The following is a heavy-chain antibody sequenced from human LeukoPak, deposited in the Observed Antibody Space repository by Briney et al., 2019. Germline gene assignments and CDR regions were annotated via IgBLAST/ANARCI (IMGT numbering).Heavy chain of an antibody. CDR1: GCSISSYY. V-gene: IGHV4-59*01. CDR2: IYYSGST. D-gene: IGHD3-10*01. J-gene: IGHJ6*03. CDR3: ARRTGGYYGSGSYSYYYYMDV. Sequence: SETLSLTCTVSGCSISSYYWSWIRQPPGKGLEWIGYIYYSGSTNYNPSLKSRVTISVDTSKTQFSLKLSSVTAADTAVYYCARRTGGYYGSGSYSYYYYMDVWGKGTTVTIS.